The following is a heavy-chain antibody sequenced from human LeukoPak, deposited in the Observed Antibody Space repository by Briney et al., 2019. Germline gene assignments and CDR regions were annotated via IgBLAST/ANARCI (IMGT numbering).Heavy chain of an antibody. V-gene: IGHV3-30*18. CDR2: ISYDGSNN. Sequence: QPGRSLRLSCAASGFTFSSYGMHWVRQAPGKGLEWVAVISYDGSNNYYADSVKGRFTISRDNSKNTLYLQMNSLRAEDTAVYYCAKTELTYYYDSSAYLGYWGQGTLVTVSS. CDR3: AKTELTYYYDSSAYLGY. D-gene: IGHD3-22*01. J-gene: IGHJ4*02. CDR1: GFTFSSYG.